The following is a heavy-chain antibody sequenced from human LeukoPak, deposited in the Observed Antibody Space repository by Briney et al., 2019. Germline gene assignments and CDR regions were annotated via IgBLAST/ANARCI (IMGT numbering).Heavy chain of an antibody. D-gene: IGHD1-26*01. CDR1: GYTFTNYD. CDR3: ARTGMGGNVWIDS. Sequence: ASVKVSCKASGYTFTNYDINWVRQATGQGLEWMGWMNPNSGDADYAEKFKGRVTMTRDTSTSTAYMELTSLTSDDTAMFYCARTGMGGNVWIDSWGQGTLVTVSS. J-gene: IGHJ5*01. V-gene: IGHV1-8*01. CDR2: MNPNSGDA.